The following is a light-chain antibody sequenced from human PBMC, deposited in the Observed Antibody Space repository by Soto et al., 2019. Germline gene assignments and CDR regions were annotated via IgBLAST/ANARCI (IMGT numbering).Light chain of an antibody. CDR2: AAS. J-gene: IGKJ2*01. V-gene: IGKV1-6*01. CDR1: QGIRND. CDR3: LQDYNYPYP. Sequence: AIQMTQSPSSLSASVGDRVTITCRASQGIRNDLGWYQQKPGKAPKLLIYAASSLQSGVPSRFSGSGSGTAFTLTLSSLQPDDFATYYCLQDYNYPYPFGQGTKLEIK.